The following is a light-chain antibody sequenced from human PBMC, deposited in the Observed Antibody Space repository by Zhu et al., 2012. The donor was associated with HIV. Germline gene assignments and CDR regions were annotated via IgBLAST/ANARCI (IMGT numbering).Light chain of an antibody. CDR3: QQYNSYLT. CDR2: KAS. J-gene: IGKJ2*01. Sequence: DIQMTQSPSTLSASVGDRVTITCRASQSISSWLAWYQQKPGKAPKLLIYKASSLESGVPSRFSGSGSGTEFTLTISSLQPDDFATYYCQQYNSYLTFGPGDRSWRSN. CDR1: QSISSW. V-gene: IGKV1-5*03.